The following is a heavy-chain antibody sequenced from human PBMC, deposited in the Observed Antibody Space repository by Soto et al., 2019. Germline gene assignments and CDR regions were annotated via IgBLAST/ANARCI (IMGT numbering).Heavy chain of an antibody. D-gene: IGHD3-3*01. CDR2: ISGSGGST. CDR3: ANPPLDYDFWSGYYRDKDYYYMDV. J-gene: IGHJ6*03. V-gene: IGHV3-23*01. CDR1: GFTFSSYA. Sequence: PGESLKISCAASGFTFSSYAMSWVRQAPGKGLEWVSAISGSGGSTYYADSVKGRFTISRDNSKNTLYLQMNSLRAEDTAVYYCANPPLDYDFWSGYYRDKDYYYMDVWGKGTTVTVSS.